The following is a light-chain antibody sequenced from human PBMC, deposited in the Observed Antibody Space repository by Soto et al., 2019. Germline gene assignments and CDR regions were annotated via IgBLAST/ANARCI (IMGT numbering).Light chain of an antibody. J-gene: IGKJ5*01. V-gene: IGKV3-15*01. Sequence: ELVLTQSPGTLSLSPGGRATLSCRASQSLSNSELAWYQQKPGQATRLTIYGASSRANGIPARFSGSGSGTEFTLTISSLQSEDFSVYYCQQYNNWHPITFGQGTRLEIK. CDR3: QQYNNWHPIT. CDR2: GAS. CDR1: QSLSNS.